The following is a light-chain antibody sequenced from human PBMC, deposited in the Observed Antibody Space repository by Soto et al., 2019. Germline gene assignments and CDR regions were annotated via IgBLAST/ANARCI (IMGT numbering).Light chain of an antibody. V-gene: IGKV3-11*01. J-gene: IGKJ1*01. CDR1: QFVSSR. CDR3: QQRSSWPWT. CDR2: DAS. Sequence: EIVVTQSPATLSGSPGERVTLSCRASQFVSSRLAWYQQKPGLAPRLLIYDASSRATGIPVRFSGSGSGTDYTLTITNLEPEDFAIYYCQQRSSWPWTFGQGTKVDI.